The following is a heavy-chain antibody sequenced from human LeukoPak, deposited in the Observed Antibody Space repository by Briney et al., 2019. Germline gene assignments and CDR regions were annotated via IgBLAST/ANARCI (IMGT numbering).Heavy chain of an antibody. V-gene: IGHV4-38-2*02. D-gene: IGHD3-22*01. CDR2: IYHSGST. CDR3: ARGDIGSGYYGY. CDR1: GYSISSAYY. J-gene: IGHJ4*02. Sequence: SETLSLTCTVSGYSISSAYYWGWVRQPPGKGLEWIGSIYHSGSTYYNPSLKSRVTISVDTSKNQFSLKLSSVTAADTAVYYCARGDIGSGYYGYWDQGTLVTVSS.